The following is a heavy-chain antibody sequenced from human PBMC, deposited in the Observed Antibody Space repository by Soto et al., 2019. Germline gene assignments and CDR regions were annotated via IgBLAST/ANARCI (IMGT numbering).Heavy chain of an antibody. CDR2: ISAYNGNT. Sequence: GASVKVSCKAPGYTFTSYGISWVRQAPGQGLEWMGWISAYNGNTNYAQKLQGRVTMTTDTSTSTAYMELRSLRSDDTAVYYCARVRYDFWSGYFNWFDPWGQGTLVTVSS. J-gene: IGHJ5*02. D-gene: IGHD3-3*01. CDR3: ARVRYDFWSGYFNWFDP. V-gene: IGHV1-18*01. CDR1: GYTFTSYG.